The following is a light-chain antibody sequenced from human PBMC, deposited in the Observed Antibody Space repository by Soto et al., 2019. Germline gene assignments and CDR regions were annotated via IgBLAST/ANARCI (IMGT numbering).Light chain of an antibody. CDR2: DAS. J-gene: IGKJ1*01. CDR3: QQYNAFWT. Sequence: DIQITHSPSTLSASVGDRVTITCRASQYISSWLAWYQQEPGKAPKLLIYDASSLESGVPSRFSGSGSGTEFTLTISSLQPDDFATYYCQQYNAFWTFGQGTKVDIK. V-gene: IGKV1-5*01. CDR1: QYISSW.